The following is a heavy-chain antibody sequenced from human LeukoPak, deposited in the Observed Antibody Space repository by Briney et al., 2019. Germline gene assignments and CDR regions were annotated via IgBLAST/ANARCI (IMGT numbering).Heavy chain of an antibody. CDR3: AKDYSGRYLEPFDS. J-gene: IGHJ4*02. CDR1: GFSFSIYA. V-gene: IGHV3-23*01. Sequence: GGSLRLSCAPSGFSFSIYAMSWVSQAPGKGLEWDSVIGNSVGNTYYADSVKGRFTISRDNSKNTLCLQMNSLRVEDTAVYYCAKDYSGRYLEPFDSWGQGTLVTVSS. CDR2: IGNSVGNT. D-gene: IGHD1-26*01.